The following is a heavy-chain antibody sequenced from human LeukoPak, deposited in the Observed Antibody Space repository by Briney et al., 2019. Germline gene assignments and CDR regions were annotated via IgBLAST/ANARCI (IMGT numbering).Heavy chain of an antibody. CDR3: ARDVGSSGGYYGMDL. CDR2: IYPSGNT. V-gene: IGHV4-4*07. CDR1: GGSISSYF. D-gene: IGHD6-6*01. Sequence: KPSETLSLTCSVSGGSISSYFWSWIRQPAGEGLEWIGRIYPSGNTNYNPSLKSRVTMSVDTSKNQFSLELTSVAAADTAIYYCARDVGSSGGYYGMDLWGQGTTVTVSS. J-gene: IGHJ6*02.